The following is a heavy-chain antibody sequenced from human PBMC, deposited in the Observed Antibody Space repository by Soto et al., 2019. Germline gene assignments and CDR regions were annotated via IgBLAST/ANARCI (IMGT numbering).Heavy chain of an antibody. CDR3: ARDPRPPSGWLGFWEYGMDV. J-gene: IGHJ6*02. V-gene: IGHV1-2*02. Sequence: GASVKVSCKASGYTFTGNYIHWVRQAPGQGLEWMGWVNPDNGGTTSAQKFQGRVTVTRDTSVTTAYMELSRLTSDDTAVYYCARDPRPPSGWLGFWEYGMDVWGQGTTVTVSS. D-gene: IGHD3-3*01. CDR2: VNPDNGGT. CDR1: GYTFTGNY.